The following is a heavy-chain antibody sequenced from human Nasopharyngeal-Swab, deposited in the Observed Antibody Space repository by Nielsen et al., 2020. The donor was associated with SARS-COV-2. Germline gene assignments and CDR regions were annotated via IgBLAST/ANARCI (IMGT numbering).Heavy chain of an antibody. CDR3: ASPRGYSYGPFDY. CDR1: GFTFSSYA. D-gene: IGHD5-18*01. V-gene: IGHV3-23*01. Sequence: GGSLRLSCAASGFTFSSYAMSWVRQAPGKGLEWVSAISGSGGSTYYADSVKGRVTISRDNSKNTLYLQMNSLRAEDTAVYYCASPRGYSYGPFDYWGQGTLVTVSS. J-gene: IGHJ4*02. CDR2: ISGSGGST.